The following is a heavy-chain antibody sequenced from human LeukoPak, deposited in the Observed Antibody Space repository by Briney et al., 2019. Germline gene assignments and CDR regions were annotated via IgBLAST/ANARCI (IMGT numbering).Heavy chain of an antibody. CDR3: ARWGNSGYASGYFDY. J-gene: IGHJ4*02. D-gene: IGHD5-12*01. CDR2: IYYSGST. CDR1: GDSISSGGNY. Sequence: SETLSPTCTVSGDSISSGGNYWSWLRQHPGKGLEWIGYIYYSGSTYYNPPLKSRLTISVDTSNNQFSLKLSSVTAADTAVYYCARWGNSGYASGYFDYWGQGTLVTVSS. V-gene: IGHV4-31*03.